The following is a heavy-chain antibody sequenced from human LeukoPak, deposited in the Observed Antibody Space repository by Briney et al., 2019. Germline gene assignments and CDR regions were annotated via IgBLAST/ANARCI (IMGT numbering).Heavy chain of an antibody. Sequence: GGSLRLSCAASGFTFSTYAMSWVRQAPGKGLEWVSSISGSGDRTYYADSVKGRFTISRDNPENILYLQMDSLRAEDTAVYYCARDPAVASRATFYYWGQGTLVTVSS. CDR1: GFTFSTYA. D-gene: IGHD6-13*01. V-gene: IGHV3-23*01. CDR2: ISGSGDRT. J-gene: IGHJ4*02. CDR3: ARDPAVASRATFYY.